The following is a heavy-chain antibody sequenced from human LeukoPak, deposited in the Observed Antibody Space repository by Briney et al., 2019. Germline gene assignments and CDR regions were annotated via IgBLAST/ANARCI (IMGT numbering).Heavy chain of an antibody. Sequence: QSGGSLTLSCAASGFTFSGSAVHRVRQASGKGLEWVGRIKGKAHNYATAYAASVKGRFTISRDDSKNTAYLQMNSLKTDDTAMYYCAPDQGVYVPRTWGQGILVTVSS. CDR1: GFTFSGSA. CDR3: APDQGVYVPRT. J-gene: IGHJ4*02. V-gene: IGHV3-73*01. D-gene: IGHD5/OR15-5a*01. CDR2: IKGKAHNYAT.